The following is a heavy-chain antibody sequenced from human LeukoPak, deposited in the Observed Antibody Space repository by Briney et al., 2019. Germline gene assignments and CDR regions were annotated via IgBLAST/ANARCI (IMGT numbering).Heavy chain of an antibody. CDR2: INHSGST. D-gene: IGHD3-22*01. CDR1: GGSFSGYY. V-gene: IGHV4-34*01. J-gene: IGHJ4*02. Sequence: SETLSLTCAVYGGSFSGYYWSWIRQPPGKGLEWIGEINHSGSTNYNPSLKSRVTISVDTSKNQFSLKLSSVTAADTAVYYCARSYSSGYYNTRVRFDYWGQGTLVTVSS. CDR3: ARSYSSGYYNTRVRFDY.